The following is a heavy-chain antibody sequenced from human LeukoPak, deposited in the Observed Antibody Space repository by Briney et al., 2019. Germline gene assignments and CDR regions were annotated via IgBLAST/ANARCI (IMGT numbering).Heavy chain of an antibody. D-gene: IGHD2-15*01. Sequence: SETLSLTCTVSGGSISSSSYYWGWIRQPPGKGLEWIGSIYYSGSTYYNPSLKSRVTISVDTSKNQFSLKLSSVTAADTAVYYCARHTSDSYCSGGSCYSNFRDYYYGMDAWGQGTTVTVSS. CDR2: IYYSGST. J-gene: IGHJ6*02. CDR1: GGSISSSSYY. CDR3: ARHTSDSYCSGGSCYSNFRDYYYGMDA. V-gene: IGHV4-39*01.